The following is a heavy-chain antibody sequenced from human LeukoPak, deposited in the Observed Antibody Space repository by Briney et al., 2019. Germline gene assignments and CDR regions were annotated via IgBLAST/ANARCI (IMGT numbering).Heavy chain of an antibody. CDR3: AGGLRRVIVADLDY. Sequence: SETLSLTCAVYGGSFSGYYWSWIRQPPGKGLEWIGYIYYSGSTNYNPSLKSRVTISVDTSKNQFSLKLSSVTAADTAVYYCAGGLRRVIVADLDYWGQGTLVTVSS. CDR2: IYYSGST. D-gene: IGHD3-22*01. V-gene: IGHV4-59*08. J-gene: IGHJ4*02. CDR1: GGSFSGYY.